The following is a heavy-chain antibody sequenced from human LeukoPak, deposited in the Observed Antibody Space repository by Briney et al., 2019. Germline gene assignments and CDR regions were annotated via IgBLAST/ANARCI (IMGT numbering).Heavy chain of an antibody. CDR1: GYTFTGYY. CDR2: INPNSGGT. V-gene: IGHV1-2*02. J-gene: IGHJ4*02. D-gene: IGHD3-22*01. Sequence: GASVKVSCKASGYTFTGYYMHWVRQAPGQGLECMGWINPNSGGTNYAQKFQGRVTMTRDTSISTAYMELSRLRSDDTAVYYCARGADDSSGYYGGDYWGQGTLVTVSS. CDR3: ARGADDSSGYYGGDY.